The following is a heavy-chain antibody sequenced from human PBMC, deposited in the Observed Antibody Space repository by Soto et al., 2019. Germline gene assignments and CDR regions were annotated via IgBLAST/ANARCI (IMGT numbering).Heavy chain of an antibody. CDR2: INPILSMS. J-gene: IGHJ4*02. V-gene: IGHV1-69*02. CDR3: ASSYGSGYRAFDY. Sequence: QVQLVQSGAEVKRPGSSVKVSCKASGDTFTFYSINWVRQAPGLGLEWMGRINPILSMSNYAQRFQGRVPXTXEXXTSTAYMELSSLRSEDTAIYYCASSYGSGYRAFDYWGQGALVTVSS. D-gene: IGHD3-10*01. CDR1: GDTFTFYS.